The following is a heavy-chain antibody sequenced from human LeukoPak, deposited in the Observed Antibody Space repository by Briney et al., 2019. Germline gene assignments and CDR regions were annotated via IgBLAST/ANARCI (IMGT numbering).Heavy chain of an antibody. CDR1: GGSISSGSYY. V-gene: IGHV4-61*02. CDR3: ARRGYDSSGYHDY. CDR2: IYTSGST. D-gene: IGHD3-22*01. Sequence: SETLSLTCNVSGGSISSGSYYWRWLRQPAGKGVEWIGRIYTSGSTTYNPSLHSRVTISVDTSKNQFSLKLSSVTAADTAVYYCARRGYDSSGYHDYWGQETLVTVSS. J-gene: IGHJ4*02.